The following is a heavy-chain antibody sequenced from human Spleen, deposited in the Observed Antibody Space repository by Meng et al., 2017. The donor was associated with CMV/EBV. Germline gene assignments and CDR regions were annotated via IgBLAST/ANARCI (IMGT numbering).Heavy chain of an antibody. D-gene: IGHD2-21*01. CDR3: ATIAYCGGDCYQVHPIYDH. V-gene: IGHV1-18*01. J-gene: IGHJ5*02. CDR1: CDSFSNYG. CDR2: ISAYNGNT. Sequence: ASVKVSCMPSCDSFSNYGISWVRQATGQGLEWMGWISAYNGNTKYAQRFQDRVAMTTDTSSRTAYMEVRRLRSDDTAVYYCATIAYCGGDCYQVHPIYDHWGQGTLVPSPQ.